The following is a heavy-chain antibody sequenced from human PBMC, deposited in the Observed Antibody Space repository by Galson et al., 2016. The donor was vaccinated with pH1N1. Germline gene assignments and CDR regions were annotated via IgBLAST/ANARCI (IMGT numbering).Heavy chain of an antibody. J-gene: IGHJ4*02. D-gene: IGHD6-13*01. CDR2: IYYSGST. CDR1: GGSISSGGYY. Sequence: TCTVSGGSISSGGYYWSWIRQHPGKGLEWIGYIYYSGSTYYNPSLKSRVTISVDTSKNQFSLKLSSVTAADTAVYYCARQIAAAGTFYIDYWGQGTLVTVSS. CDR3: ARQIAAAGTFYIDY. V-gene: IGHV4-31*03.